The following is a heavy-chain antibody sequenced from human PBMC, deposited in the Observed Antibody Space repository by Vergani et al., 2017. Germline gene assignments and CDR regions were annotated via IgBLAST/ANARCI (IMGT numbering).Heavy chain of an antibody. J-gene: IGHJ6*03. CDR2: IWYDGSNK. Sequence: QVQLVESGGGVVQPGRSLRLSCAASGFTFSSYGMHWVRQAPGKGLEWVAVIWYDGSNKYYADSVKGRFTISRDNSKNTLYLQMNSLRAEDTAVYYCARDYAFWSCYYYYMDVWGKGTTVTVSS. V-gene: IGHV3-33*01. CDR3: ARDYAFWSCYYYYMDV. D-gene: IGHD3/OR15-3a*01. CDR1: GFTFSSYG.